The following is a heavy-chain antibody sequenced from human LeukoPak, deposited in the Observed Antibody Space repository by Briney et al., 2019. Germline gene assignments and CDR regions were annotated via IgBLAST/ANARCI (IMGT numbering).Heavy chain of an antibody. V-gene: IGHV4-59*11. J-gene: IGHJ3*02. D-gene: IGHD3-22*01. Sequence: SETLSLTCTVSGDSIGSHYWSWIRQPPEKGLEWIGYIFYVGSTNYNPSLKSRVTISVDTSKNQFSLKLNSVTAADTAVYYCARDYYDSRGDAFGIWGQGTMVTVSS. CDR3: ARDYYDSRGDAFGI. CDR1: GDSIGSHY. CDR2: IFYVGST.